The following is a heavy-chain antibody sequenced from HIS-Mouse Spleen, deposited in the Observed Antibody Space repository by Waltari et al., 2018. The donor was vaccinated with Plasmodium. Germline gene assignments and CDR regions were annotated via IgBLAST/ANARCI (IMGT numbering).Heavy chain of an antibody. J-gene: IGHJ4*02. D-gene: IGHD3-3*01. CDR3: AKEVLGYYDFWSRPDY. V-gene: IGHV3-30*18. CDR1: GSTSSTAG. CDR2: ISDDGSNK. Sequence: QVQLVESGGGVVQPGRSLRLSCATSGSTSSTAGLHWVRQAPGKGREWVAVISDDGSNKYYADSVKGRFTIARDNSKNTLYLQMNSLRAEDTAVYYCAKEVLGYYDFWSRPDYWGQGTLVTVSS.